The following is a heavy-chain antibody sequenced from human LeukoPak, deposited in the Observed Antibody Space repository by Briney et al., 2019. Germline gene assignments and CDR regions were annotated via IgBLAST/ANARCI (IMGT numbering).Heavy chain of an antibody. V-gene: IGHV1-2*02. D-gene: IGHD3-10*01. J-gene: IGHJ4*02. Sequence: ASVKVSCKASGYTFTGYYMHWVRQAPGQGLEWMGWINPNSGGTNYAQKFQGRVTMTRDTSISTAYMELSRLRSDDTAVYYCASDTHLWFGEPAVRYWGQGTLVTVSS. CDR3: ASDTHLWFGEPAVRY. CDR2: INPNSGGT. CDR1: GYTFTGYY.